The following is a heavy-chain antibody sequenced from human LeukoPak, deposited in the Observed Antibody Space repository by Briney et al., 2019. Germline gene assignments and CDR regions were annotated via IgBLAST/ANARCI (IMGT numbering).Heavy chain of an antibody. Sequence: GGSLRLSRAASGFTFSSYGIHWVRQAPGKGLEWVAVIWYDGSNKYYADSVKGRFTISRDNSKNTLYPQMNSLRAEDTAVYYCARGPNYDLVGYFDYWGQGTLVTVSS. V-gene: IGHV3-33*01. CDR1: GFTFSSYG. CDR3: ARGPNYDLVGYFDY. D-gene: IGHD3-3*01. CDR2: IWYDGSNK. J-gene: IGHJ4*02.